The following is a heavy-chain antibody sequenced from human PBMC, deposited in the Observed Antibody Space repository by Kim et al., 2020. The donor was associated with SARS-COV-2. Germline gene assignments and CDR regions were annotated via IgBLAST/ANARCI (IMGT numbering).Heavy chain of an antibody. Sequence: YAQKFQERVTITRDMSTSTAYMELSSLRSEDTAVYYCAAGNDYGDYDLGYWGQGTLVTVSS. J-gene: IGHJ4*02. D-gene: IGHD4-17*01. V-gene: IGHV1-58*01. CDR3: AAGNDYGDYDLGY.